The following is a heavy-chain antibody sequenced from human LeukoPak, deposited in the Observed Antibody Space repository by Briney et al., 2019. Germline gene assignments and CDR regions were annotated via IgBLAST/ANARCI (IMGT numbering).Heavy chain of an antibody. V-gene: IGHV4-4*07. CDR2: LYPNGTT. Sequence: SETLTLSCIVSGASVNYYYWSWVRQPAGKGLEWIGRLYPNGTTSYTPSLRSRLTMSANGSKNHFSLSLRSVAAADTAVYYCAREAGDIVTVPGVPDYFYYYIHVWARGTTVTVSS. D-gene: IGHD2-15*01. J-gene: IGHJ6*03. CDR1: GASVNYYY. CDR3: AREAGDIVTVPGVPDYFYYYIHV.